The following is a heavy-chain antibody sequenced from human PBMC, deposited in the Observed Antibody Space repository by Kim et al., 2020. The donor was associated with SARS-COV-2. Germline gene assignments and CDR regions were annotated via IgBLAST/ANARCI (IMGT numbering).Heavy chain of an antibody. V-gene: IGHV4-59*01. CDR3: ARDRTYHYYGMDV. Sequence: YSPSLKSRVTISVDTSKNQFSLKLSSVTAADTAVYYCARDRTYHYYGMDVWGQGTTVTVSS. J-gene: IGHJ6*02.